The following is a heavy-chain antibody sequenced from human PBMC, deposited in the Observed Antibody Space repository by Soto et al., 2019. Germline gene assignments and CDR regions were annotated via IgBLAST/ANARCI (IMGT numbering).Heavy chain of an antibody. CDR2: IYYSGST. J-gene: IGHJ4*02. D-gene: IGHD1-20*01. V-gene: IGHV4-31*03. Sequence: QVQLQESGPGLVKPSQTLSLTCTVSGGSISSGGYYWSWIRQHPGKGLEWIGYIYYSGSTYYNPSLTGRVTNSVDTSKSQFSLKLSSVTAADTAVYYCAIFIPGAGSDYWGQGTLVTVSS. CDR3: AIFIPGAGSDY. CDR1: GGSISSGGYY.